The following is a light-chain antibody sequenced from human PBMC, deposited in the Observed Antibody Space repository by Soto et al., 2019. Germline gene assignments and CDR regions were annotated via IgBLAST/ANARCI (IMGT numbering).Light chain of an antibody. Sequence: QSVLTQPASVYGSPGQSIAISCTGTSSDVSGNNHVSWYQHHPGKAPQLMIYDVSNRPSGVSNRFSGSKSGNTASLTIYGLQAEDEADYYCSSFTATDTLYVFGNGTKVTVL. CDR3: SSFTATDTLYV. CDR1: SSDVSGNNH. J-gene: IGLJ1*01. CDR2: DVS. V-gene: IGLV2-14*03.